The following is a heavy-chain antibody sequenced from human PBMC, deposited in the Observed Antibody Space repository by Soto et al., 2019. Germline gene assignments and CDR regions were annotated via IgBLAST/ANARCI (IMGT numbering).Heavy chain of an antibody. CDR2: IYDSGSS. Sequence: SETLSLTCTVPGGSVSSGDYFWSWIRQPPGRGLEWIGYIYDSGSSYYNPSLKSRVTMSVDTSKNQFSLKLRSVTAADTAMYYCAREKGYISGPKNFDSWGQGTLVTSPQ. D-gene: IGHD5-12*01. J-gene: IGHJ4*02. CDR1: GGSVSSGDYF. CDR3: AREKGYISGPKNFDS. V-gene: IGHV4-30-4*01.